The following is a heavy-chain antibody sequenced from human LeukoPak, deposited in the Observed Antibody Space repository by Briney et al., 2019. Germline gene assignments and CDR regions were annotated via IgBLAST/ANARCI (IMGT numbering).Heavy chain of an antibody. J-gene: IGHJ4*02. CDR3: ARDPVYVDTAMVIDY. Sequence: PGGSLRLSCAASGFTFSSYAMHWVRQAPGKGLEWVAVISYDGSNKYHADSVKGRFTISRDNSKNSLYLQMNSLRAEDTAVYYCARDPVYVDTAMVIDYWGQGTLVTVSS. CDR1: GFTFSSYA. D-gene: IGHD5-18*01. V-gene: IGHV3-30-3*01. CDR2: ISYDGSNK.